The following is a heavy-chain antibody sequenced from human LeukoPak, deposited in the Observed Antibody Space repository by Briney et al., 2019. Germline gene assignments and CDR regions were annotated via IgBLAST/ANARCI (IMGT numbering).Heavy chain of an antibody. CDR1: GGSISSGGYY. V-gene: IGHV4-31*03. CDR2: IYYSGST. Sequence: SQTLSLTCTVSGGSISSGGYYWSWIRQHPGKGLEWIGYIYYSGSTNYHPSLQSRVTMSIDTSKNQFSLKLNSVTAADTAVYYCARATREAEEAYYFDYWGQGTLVTVSS. CDR3: ARATREAEEAYYFDY. D-gene: IGHD5-12*01. J-gene: IGHJ4*02.